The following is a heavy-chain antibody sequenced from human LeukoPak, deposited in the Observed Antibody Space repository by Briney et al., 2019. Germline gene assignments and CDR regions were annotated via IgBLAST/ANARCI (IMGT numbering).Heavy chain of an antibody. J-gene: IGHJ4*02. V-gene: IGHV3-23*01. CDR2: IGASGGST. CDR3: AKTMGAIDHDY. CDR1: GFTFSGFA. Sequence: GGSLRLSCAAPGFTFSGFAMTWVRQAPGKGLEWVSTIGASGGSTYYADSGKGRFTVARDNSKNTLCLQRNSLRAEDTAVYYCAKTMGAIDHDYWGQGTLVTVSS. D-gene: IGHD1-26*01.